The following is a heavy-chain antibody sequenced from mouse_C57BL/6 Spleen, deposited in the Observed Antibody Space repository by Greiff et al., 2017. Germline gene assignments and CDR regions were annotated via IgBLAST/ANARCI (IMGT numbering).Heavy chain of an antibody. Sequence: VKLMESGAELARPGASVKLSCKASGYTFTSYGISWVKQRTGQGLEWIGEIYPRSGNTYYNEKFKGKATLTADKSSSTAYMELRSLTSEDSAVYFCAREGNYERGDYWGQGTTLTVSS. CDR1: GYTFTSYG. D-gene: IGHD2-1*01. CDR2: IYPRSGNT. CDR3: AREGNYERGDY. V-gene: IGHV1-81*01. J-gene: IGHJ2*01.